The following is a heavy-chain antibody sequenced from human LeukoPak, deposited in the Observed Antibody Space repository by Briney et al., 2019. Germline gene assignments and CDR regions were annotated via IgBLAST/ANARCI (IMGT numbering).Heavy chain of an antibody. D-gene: IGHD3-22*01. Sequence: SETLSLTCTVSGGSISSSSYYWGWIRQPPGKGLEWIGSIYYSGSTYYNPSLKSRVTISVDTSKNQFSLKLSSVTAADTAVYYCARDHQNYYDSSGYYYGPYYFDYWGQGTLVTVSS. CDR2: IYYSGST. V-gene: IGHV4-39*07. CDR1: GGSISSSSYY. J-gene: IGHJ4*02. CDR3: ARDHQNYYDSSGYYYGPYYFDY.